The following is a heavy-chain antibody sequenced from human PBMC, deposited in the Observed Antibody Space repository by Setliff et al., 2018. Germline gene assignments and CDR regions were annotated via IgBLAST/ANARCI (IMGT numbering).Heavy chain of an antibody. D-gene: IGHD2-15*01. CDR3: ARVRVVVIGNYYYYYGMDV. V-gene: IGHV4-4*07. CDR2: VYTSGST. CDR1: GASLTGNY. Sequence: SETLSLTCTVSGASLTGNYWTWIRQPAGKGLEWIGRVYTSGSTYYNPSLKSRVTISVDTSKNQFSLKLSSVTAADTAVYYCARVRVVVIGNYYYYYGMDVWGQGTTVTVSS. J-gene: IGHJ6*02.